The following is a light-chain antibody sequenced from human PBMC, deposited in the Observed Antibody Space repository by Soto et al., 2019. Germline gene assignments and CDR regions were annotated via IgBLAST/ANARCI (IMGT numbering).Light chain of an antibody. CDR3: QQYHIWPSWT. V-gene: IGKV3-15*01. CDR2: GAS. J-gene: IGKJ1*01. CDR1: QSVSLS. Sequence: EIVLTQSPATLSVSLGDSATLSCRASQSVSLSFAWYQMRPGQPPRLLIYGASTRATDIPARFSGSGSGKDFTLTISILQSEDFAVYFCQQYHIWPSWTFGQGTKVDIK.